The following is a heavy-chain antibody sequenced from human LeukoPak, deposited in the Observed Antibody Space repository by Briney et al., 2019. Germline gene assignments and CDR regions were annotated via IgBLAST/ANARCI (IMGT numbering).Heavy chain of an antibody. Sequence: GASVKVSCKASGNTFTAFYIHWVRQAPGQGLEWMGWINPNNGDTNYAQKFQGRVTMTRDTSIRTAYMELNRLRSDDTAIYYCAGDGGEKSFDSWGQGALVTVSS. J-gene: IGHJ4*02. CDR2: INPNNGDT. V-gene: IGHV1-2*02. CDR1: GNTFTAFY. CDR3: AGDGGEKSFDS. D-gene: IGHD2-15*01.